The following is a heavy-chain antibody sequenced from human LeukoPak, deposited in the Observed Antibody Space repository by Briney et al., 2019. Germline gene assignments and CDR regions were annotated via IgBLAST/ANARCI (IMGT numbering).Heavy chain of an antibody. CDR2: FDPDRSET. CDR3: ATRQHYYGTDDS. CDR1: GCTLTHSD. D-gene: IGHD3-10*01. J-gene: IGHJ1*01. V-gene: IGHV1-24*01. Sequence: GASVKVSGKVSGCTLTHSDIHWVRQAPGKGLEWMGAFDPDRSETVYAQKFQGRLTLTQDTSIETAYIELTSLTPEDTAVIFCATRQHYYGTDDSWGQGTLVTVSS.